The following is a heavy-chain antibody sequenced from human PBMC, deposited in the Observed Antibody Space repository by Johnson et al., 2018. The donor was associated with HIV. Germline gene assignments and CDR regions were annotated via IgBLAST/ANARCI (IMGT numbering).Heavy chain of an antibody. J-gene: IGHJ3*02. Sequence: MQLVESGGGLVQPGGSLRLSCAASGFTFSNYWMSWVRQAPGKGLEWVANIKQDGSEKYYVDSVKGRFTISRDNSKNTLYLQMNSLRAEDTAVYYCAKLPVLYGDFDDAFNIWGQGTMVTVSS. V-gene: IGHV3-7*02. CDR3: AKLPVLYGDFDDAFNI. CDR2: IKQDGSEK. CDR1: GFTFSNYW. D-gene: IGHD4-17*01.